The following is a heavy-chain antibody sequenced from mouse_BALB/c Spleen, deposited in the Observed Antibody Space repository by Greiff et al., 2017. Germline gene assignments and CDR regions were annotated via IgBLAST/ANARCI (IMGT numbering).Heavy chain of an antibody. Sequence: VKLVESGAELARPGASVKLSCKASGYTFTSYWMQWVKQRPGQGLEWIGAIYPGDGDTRYTQKFKGKATLTADKSSSTAYMQLSSLASEDSAVYYCARSPDTTVGYFDYWGQGTTLTVSS. J-gene: IGHJ2*01. CDR1: GYTFTSYW. V-gene: IGHV1-87*01. CDR3: ARSPDTTVGYFDY. CDR2: IYPGDGDT. D-gene: IGHD1-1*01.